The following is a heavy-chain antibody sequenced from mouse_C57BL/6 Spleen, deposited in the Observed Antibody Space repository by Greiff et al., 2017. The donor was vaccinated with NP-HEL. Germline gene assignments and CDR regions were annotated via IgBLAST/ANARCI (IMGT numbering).Heavy chain of an antibody. J-gene: IGHJ1*03. Sequence: QVQLKQSGAELVRPGASVTLSCKASGYTFTDYEMHWVKQTPVHGLEWIGAIDPETGGTAYYQKFKGKAILTADKSSSTAYMELRSLTSEDSAVYYCTRDTTVVYWYFDVWGTGTTVTVSS. V-gene: IGHV1-15*01. D-gene: IGHD1-1*01. CDR3: TRDTTVVYWYFDV. CDR2: IDPETGGT. CDR1: GYTFTDYE.